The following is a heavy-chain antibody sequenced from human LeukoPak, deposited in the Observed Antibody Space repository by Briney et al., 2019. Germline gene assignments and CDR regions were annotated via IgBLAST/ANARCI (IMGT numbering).Heavy chain of an antibody. CDR2: INPNSGGT. J-gene: IGHJ4*02. CDR3: ARGRLGATIRYDY. CDR1: GYTFTCYY. Sequence: ASVKVSCKASGYTFTCYYMHWVRQAPGQGLEWMGWINPNSGGTNYAQKFQGRVTMTRDTSISTAYMELSRLRSDDTAVYYCARGRLGATIRYDYWGQGTLVTVSS. D-gene: IGHD1-26*01. V-gene: IGHV1-2*02.